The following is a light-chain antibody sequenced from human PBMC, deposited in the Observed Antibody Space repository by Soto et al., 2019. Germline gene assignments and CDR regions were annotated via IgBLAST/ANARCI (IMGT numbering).Light chain of an antibody. CDR1: QGISSA. Sequence: AIQLNQSPSSLSASVGARVTITCRASQGISSALAWYQQKPGKAPKLLIYDASRLESGVPSRFSGSVSGTEFTLTISSLQPEDFETSYCQQFTSHPITFGQGTRLEIK. J-gene: IGKJ5*01. CDR3: QQFTSHPIT. CDR2: DAS. V-gene: IGKV1-13*02.